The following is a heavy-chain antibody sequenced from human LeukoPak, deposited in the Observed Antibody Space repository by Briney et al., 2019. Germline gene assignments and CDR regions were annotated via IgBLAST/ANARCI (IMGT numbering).Heavy chain of an antibody. CDR3: ARDDGRARPNCFDP. CDR2: IYSSGST. J-gene: IGHJ5*02. Sequence: PSETLSLTCAVSGGSISTYYWSWIRQPAGKGLEWIGRIYSSGSTNYNPSLKSRVTMSVDTSNNRLSLKLSSVTAADTAVYYCARDDGRARPNCFDPWGQGTLVTVSS. CDR1: GGSISTYY. V-gene: IGHV4-4*07.